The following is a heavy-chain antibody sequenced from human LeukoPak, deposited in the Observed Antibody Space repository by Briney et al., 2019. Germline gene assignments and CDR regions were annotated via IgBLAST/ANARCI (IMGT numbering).Heavy chain of an antibody. Sequence: SGTLSLTCAVSGGSISSGGYSWSWIRQPPGKGLEWIGYIYYSGSTYYNPSLKSRVTISVDTSKNQFSLKLSSVTAADTAVYYCARVKIDYYDSSGYYWYFDLWGRGTLVTVSS. CDR3: ARVKIDYYDSSGYYWYFDL. V-gene: IGHV4-30-4*07. CDR1: GGSISSGGYS. J-gene: IGHJ2*01. CDR2: IYYSGST. D-gene: IGHD3-22*01.